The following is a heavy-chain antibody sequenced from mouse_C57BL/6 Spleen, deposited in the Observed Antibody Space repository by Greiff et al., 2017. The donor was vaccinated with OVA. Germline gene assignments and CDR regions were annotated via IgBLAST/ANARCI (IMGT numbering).Heavy chain of an antibody. V-gene: IGHV3-6*01. CDR1: GYSITSGYY. CDR3: AREDYYYARLYAMDY. J-gene: IGHJ4*01. CDR2: ISYDGSN. D-gene: IGHD1-1*01. Sequence: ESGPGLVKPSQSLSLTCSVTGYSITSGYYWNWIRQFPGNKLEWMGYISYDGSNNYNPSLKNRISITRDTSKNQFFLKLNSVTTEDTATYYCAREDYYYARLYAMDYWGQGTSVTVSS.